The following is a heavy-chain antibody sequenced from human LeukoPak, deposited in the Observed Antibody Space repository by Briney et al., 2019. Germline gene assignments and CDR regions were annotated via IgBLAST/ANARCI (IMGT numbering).Heavy chain of an antibody. V-gene: IGHV4-39*07. CDR3: ARDVRRSSSSSNSYYYYMDV. J-gene: IGHJ6*03. D-gene: IGHD6-6*01. CDR1: GGSINSGRYY. CDR2: IFYSGGT. Sequence: SETLSLTCAVSGGSINSGRYYWGWIRQPPGKGLEWIGSIFYSGGTYYNPSLKSRVTISVDTSKNQFSLKLDSVTAADTAVYYCARDVRRSSSSSNSYYYYMDVWGKGTTVTVSS.